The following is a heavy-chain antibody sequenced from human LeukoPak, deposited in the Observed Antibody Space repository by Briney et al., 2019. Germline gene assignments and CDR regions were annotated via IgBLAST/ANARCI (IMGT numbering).Heavy chain of an antibody. CDR1: GYTFTSYG. CDR2: ISAYNGNT. CDR3: ARGGYCSSTSCANDAFDI. V-gene: IGHV1-18*01. J-gene: IGHJ3*02. Sequence: ASVKVSFKASGYTFTSYGISWVRPAPGQGLEWMGWISAYNGNTNYAQKLQGRVTMTTDTSTSTAYMELRSLRSVDTAVYYCARGGYCSSTSCANDAFDIWGQGTMVTVSS. D-gene: IGHD2-2*01.